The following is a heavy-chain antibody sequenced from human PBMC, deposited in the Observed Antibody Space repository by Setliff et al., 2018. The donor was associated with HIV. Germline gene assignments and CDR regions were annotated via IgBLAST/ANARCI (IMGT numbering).Heavy chain of an antibody. CDR2: INTNTGNP. D-gene: IGHD2-15*01. CDR3: ARGYCSGGTCYAGLFDY. V-gene: IGHV7-4-1*02. J-gene: IGHJ4*02. CDR1: GYTFTSYG. Sequence: ASVKVSCKASGYTFTSYGMNWVRQAPGQGLEWMGWINTNTGNPTYAQGFTGRFVFSLGTSVSTTYLQISSLKAEDTAVYYCARGYCSGGTCYAGLFDYWGRGTLVTVSS.